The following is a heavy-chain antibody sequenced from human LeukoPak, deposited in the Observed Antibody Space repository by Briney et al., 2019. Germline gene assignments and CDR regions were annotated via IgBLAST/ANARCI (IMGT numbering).Heavy chain of an antibody. V-gene: IGHV4-59*11. J-gene: IGHJ3*02. CDR1: GGSISSHY. CDR2: IYYSGST. D-gene: IGHD4-23*01. Sequence: SETLSLTCTDSGGSISSHYWNWIRQPPGKGLEWIGYIYYSGSTNYNPSLKSRVTISVDTSKNQFSLKLSSVTAADTAVYYCARETTVVTPGRSDVFDIWGQGTMVTVSS. CDR3: ARETTVVTPGRSDVFDI.